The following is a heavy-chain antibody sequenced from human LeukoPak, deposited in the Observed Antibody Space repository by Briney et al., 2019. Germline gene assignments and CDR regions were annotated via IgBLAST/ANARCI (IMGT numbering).Heavy chain of an antibody. J-gene: IGHJ4*02. CDR1: GVTSCSYG. Sequence: GGSLRLSRAPSGVTSCSYGIYWVRQAPRGGLEWGSFILFDGSIQYYGDSVKGRFTISRDNSKNTLYLQMNSLRAEDTAVYFCAKARVGAIRDIDYWGQGTLVTVSS. CDR2: ILFDGSIQ. V-gene: IGHV3-30*02. D-gene: IGHD1-26*01. CDR3: AKARVGAIRDIDY.